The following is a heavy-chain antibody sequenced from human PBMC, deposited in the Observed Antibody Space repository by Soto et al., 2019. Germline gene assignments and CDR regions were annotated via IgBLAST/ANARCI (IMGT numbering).Heavy chain of an antibody. CDR1: GFAFSDPY. CDR3: ARGGASVRTPFDY. J-gene: IGHJ4*02. D-gene: IGHD3-10*01. CDR2: ISSSGSTI. V-gene: IGHV3-11*01. Sequence: LRLSCAASGFAFSDPYMSWIRQAPGKGLEWISYISSSGSTIYYADSVKGRFTISRGNAKKSLYLQMDSLTADDTAVYYCARGGASVRTPFDYWGQGTQVTVSS.